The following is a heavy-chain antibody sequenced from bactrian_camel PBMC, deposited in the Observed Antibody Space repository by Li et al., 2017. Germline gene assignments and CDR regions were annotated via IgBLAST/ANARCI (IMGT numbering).Heavy chain of an antibody. V-gene: IGHV3S26*01. D-gene: IGHD2*01. CDR1: GFETRGYITHC. J-gene: IGHJ4*01. CDR2: IDAEGST. Sequence: HVQLVESGGGAVQVGGSLPLSCSTSGFETRGYITHCMVCFRQASGKERTGIATIDAEGSTSYADFVKGRFTISKDNAKKTLYLQMNSLGPEDTATYYCAALYTGISGCYATSLVPASFEHWGQGTQVTVLGPTQVTVLGQGTQVTVS.